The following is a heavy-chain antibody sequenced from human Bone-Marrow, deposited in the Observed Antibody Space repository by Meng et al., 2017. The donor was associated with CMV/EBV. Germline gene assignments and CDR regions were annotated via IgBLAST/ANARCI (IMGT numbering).Heavy chain of an antibody. V-gene: IGHV1-69*05. J-gene: IGHJ6*02. D-gene: IGHD2-2*01. CDR2: IIPIFGTA. CDR1: GGTFSSYA. Sequence: SVKVSCKASGGTFSSYAISWVRQAPGQGLEWMGGIIPIFGTANYAQKFQGRVTITTDESTSTAYMELSSLRSEDTAVYYCARARRYQLLRRTYYYYGMDVWGQGTTVTVSS. CDR3: ARARRYQLLRRTYYYYGMDV.